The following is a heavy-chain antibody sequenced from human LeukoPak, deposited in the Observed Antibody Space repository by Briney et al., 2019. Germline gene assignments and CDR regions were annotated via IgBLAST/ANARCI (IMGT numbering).Heavy chain of an antibody. CDR2: IIPTLGIA. CDR3: ARTPSSVGAFDI. V-gene: IGHV1-69*04. J-gene: IGHJ3*02. Sequence: SVKVSCKASGGTFSSYAISWVRQAPGQGLEWMGRIIPTLGIANYAQKFQGRVTITADKSTSTAYMELSSLRSEDTAVYYCARTPSSVGAFDIWGQGTMVTVSS. CDR1: GGTFSSYA. D-gene: IGHD3-22*01.